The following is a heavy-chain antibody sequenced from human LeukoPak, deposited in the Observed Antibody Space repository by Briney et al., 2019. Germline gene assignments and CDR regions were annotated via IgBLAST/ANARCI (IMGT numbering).Heavy chain of an antibody. Sequence: PGESLKISCKGSGYSFTSYWIGWVRQMPGKGLEWMGIIYPGDSDTRYSPSFQGQVTISADKSISTAYLQWSSLKASDTAMYYCAKLAARPGDPTLYYYGMDVWGQGTTVTVSS. V-gene: IGHV5-51*01. CDR1: GYSFTSYW. D-gene: IGHD6-6*01. J-gene: IGHJ6*02. CDR2: IYPGDSDT. CDR3: AKLAARPGDPTLYYYGMDV.